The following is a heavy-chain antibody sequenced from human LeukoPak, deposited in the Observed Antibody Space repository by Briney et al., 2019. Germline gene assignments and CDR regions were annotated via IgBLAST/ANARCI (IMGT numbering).Heavy chain of an antibody. CDR1: GYTFTRNG. CDR2: ISAHNDNT. CDR3: AGDGPRYCSGGICYSDH. J-gene: IGHJ4*02. D-gene: IGHD2-15*01. Sequence: ASVKVSCKASGYTFTRNGITWVRRAPGRGLEWMGWISAHNDNTKYAQKLQGRVTMTTETSTNTAYMELRSLTSDDTAVYYCAGDGPRYCSGGICYSDHWGQGTLVTVSS. V-gene: IGHV1-18*01.